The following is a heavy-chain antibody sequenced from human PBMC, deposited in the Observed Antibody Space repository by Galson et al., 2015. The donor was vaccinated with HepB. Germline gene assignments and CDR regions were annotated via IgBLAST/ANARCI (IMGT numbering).Heavy chain of an antibody. Sequence: SLRLSCAASGLTFSSFWMSWVRQAPGKGLEWVANIKQDGSVKDYVDSVKGRFTISRDNAKNSLYLQMNSLRAEDTAVYYCARGGYYYGVWGQGTLVTVSS. CDR3: ARGGYYYGV. D-gene: IGHD5-18*01. V-gene: IGHV3-7*03. CDR2: IKQDGSVK. J-gene: IGHJ4*02. CDR1: GLTFSSFW.